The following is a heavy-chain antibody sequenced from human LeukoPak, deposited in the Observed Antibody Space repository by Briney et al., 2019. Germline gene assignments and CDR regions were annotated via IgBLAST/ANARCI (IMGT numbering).Heavy chain of an antibody. CDR1: GFTFSDYA. D-gene: IGHD3-10*01. CDR3: AKELLFGGLPLWYSDS. J-gene: IGHJ4*02. V-gene: IGHV3-23*01. CDR2: ISGSGGST. Sequence: GGSLRLSCAASGFTFSDYAMTWVRQDPGKGLEWISTISGSGGSTYYADSVKGRFTISRDNSKTTLYLQMNSLRAEDTAVYSCAKELLFGGLPLWYSDSWGQGTLVTVSS.